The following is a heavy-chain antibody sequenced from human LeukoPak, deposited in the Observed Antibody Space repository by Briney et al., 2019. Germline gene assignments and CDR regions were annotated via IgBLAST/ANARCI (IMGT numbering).Heavy chain of an antibody. V-gene: IGHV4-59*01. CDR1: GGSINSYY. CDR2: FYSSGSP. CDR3: ARVPGGGTAAN. J-gene: IGHJ3*01. Sequence: SETLSLTCTVSGGSINSYYWSWIRQPPGKGLEWIGYFYSSGSPNYNPSLKSRVTISVDTSKNQFSLKLRSVTAADTAVYYCARVPGGGTAANWGQGTMVTVSS. D-gene: IGHD1-7*01.